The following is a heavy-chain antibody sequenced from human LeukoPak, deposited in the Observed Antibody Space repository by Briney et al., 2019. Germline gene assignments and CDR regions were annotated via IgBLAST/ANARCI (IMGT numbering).Heavy chain of an antibody. CDR2: IYYSGST. CDR3: ARGPPYCGGDCYTINDAFDI. CDR1: GGSISSYY. J-gene: IGHJ3*02. V-gene: IGHV4-59*01. D-gene: IGHD2-21*02. Sequence: SETLSLTCTVSGGSISSYYWSWTRQPPGKGLEWIGYIYYSGSTNYNPSLKSRVTISVDTSKNQFSLKLSSVTAADTAVYYCARGPPYCGGDCYTINDAFDIWGQGTMVTVSS.